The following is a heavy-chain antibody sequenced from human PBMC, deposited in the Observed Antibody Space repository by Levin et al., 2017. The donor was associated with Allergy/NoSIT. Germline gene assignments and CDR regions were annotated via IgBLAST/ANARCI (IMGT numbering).Heavy chain of an antibody. Sequence: PSETLSLTCTVSSRAISSYCWSRLRQHQGKGLEWIGYIYYTGSTNYNPSLKSRVTISVDTSKNQFSLILSSVTAADTAVYYCTTSSGWSRPSNWGQGTLVTVSS. CDR1: SRAISSYC. V-gene: IGHV4-59*08. J-gene: IGHJ4*02. CDR3: TTSSGWSRPSN. CDR2: IYYTGST. D-gene: IGHD6-19*01.